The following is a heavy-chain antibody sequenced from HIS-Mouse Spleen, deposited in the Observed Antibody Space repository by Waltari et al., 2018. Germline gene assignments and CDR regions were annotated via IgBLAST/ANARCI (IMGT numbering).Heavy chain of an antibody. V-gene: IGHV4-39*07. J-gene: IGHJ2*01. D-gene: IGHD6-13*01. CDR2: IYYSGST. CDR3: AREIPYSSSWYDWYFDL. Sequence: QLQLQESGPGLVKPSETLSLTCTVSGGSISSSSYYWGWIRQPPGKGLEWIGSIYYSGSTYYNPALKSRFTSSVETSKNQFALKLSSVTAADTAVYYCAREIPYSSSWYDWYFDLWGRGTLVTVSS. CDR1: GGSISSSSYY.